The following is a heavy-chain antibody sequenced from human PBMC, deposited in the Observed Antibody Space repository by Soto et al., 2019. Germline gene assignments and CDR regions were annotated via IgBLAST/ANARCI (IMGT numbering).Heavy chain of an antibody. D-gene: IGHD3-3*01. CDR1: GGSVSSGIYY. Sequence: SETLSLTCTVSGGSVSSGIYYWSWIRQPPGKGLEWIGYIYYSGSTNYNPSLKSRVTISVDTSKNQFSLKLSSVTAADTAVYYCARGWIFGVVTPGYWGQGTLVTVSS. V-gene: IGHV4-61*01. CDR3: ARGWIFGVVTPGY. CDR2: IYYSGST. J-gene: IGHJ4*02.